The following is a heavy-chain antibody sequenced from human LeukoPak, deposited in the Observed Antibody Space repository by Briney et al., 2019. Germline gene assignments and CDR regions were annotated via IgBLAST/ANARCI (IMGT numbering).Heavy chain of an antibody. V-gene: IGHV3-30*02. CDR3: AKDRVGKAVAYYMDV. Sequence: GGSLRLSCAASGFTFSSYAMSWVRQAPGKGLEWVAVIWYGGSNKYYADSVKGRFTISRDNSKNTLYLQMNSLRAEDTAVYYCAKDRVGKAVAYYMDVWGKGTTVTVSS. CDR2: IWYGGSNK. D-gene: IGHD6-19*01. J-gene: IGHJ6*03. CDR1: GFTFSSYA.